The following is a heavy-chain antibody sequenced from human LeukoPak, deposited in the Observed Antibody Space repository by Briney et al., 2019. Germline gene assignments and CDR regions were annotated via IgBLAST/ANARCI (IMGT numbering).Heavy chain of an antibody. V-gene: IGHV1-46*01. D-gene: IGHD1-7*01. CDR2: INPSGGST. CDR1: GYTFTSYY. J-gene: IGHJ4*02. CDR3: ARAPLGITGTTDYFDY. Sequence: ASAKVSCKASGYTFTSYYMHWVRQAPGQGLEWMGIINPSGGSTSYAQKFQGRVTKTRDTSTSTVYMELSSLRSEDTAVYYCARAPLGITGTTDYFDYWGQGTLVTVSS.